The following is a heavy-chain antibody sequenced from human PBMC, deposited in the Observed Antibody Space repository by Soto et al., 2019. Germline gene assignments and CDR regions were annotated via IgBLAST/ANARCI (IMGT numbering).Heavy chain of an antibody. Sequence: GGSLRLSCTASGFTFGDYAMSWFRQAPGKGLEWVGFIRSKAYGGTTEYAASVKGRFTISRDDSKSIAYLQMNSLKTEDTAVYYCTRDGCGGDCYSSSDIWGQGTLVTVSS. CDR1: GFTFGDYA. J-gene: IGHJ4*02. CDR2: IRSKAYGGTT. D-gene: IGHD2-21*01. V-gene: IGHV3-49*03. CDR3: TRDGCGGDCYSSSDI.